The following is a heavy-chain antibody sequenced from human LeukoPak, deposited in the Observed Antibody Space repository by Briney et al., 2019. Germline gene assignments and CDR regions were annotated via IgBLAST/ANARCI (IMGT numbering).Heavy chain of an antibody. D-gene: IGHD3/OR15-3a*01. V-gene: IGHV4-59*01. J-gene: IGHJ4*02. CDR3: ARGSPYHPLGLFDY. Sequence: SETLSLTCAVSGGSLSTYYWSWIRQPPGKGLEWIGFISYSGSTNYNPSLKSRLTISVDTSKNQFSLKLTSVTAADTAVYYCARGSPYHPLGLFDYWGQGTLVTVSS. CDR1: GGSLSTYY. CDR2: ISYSGST.